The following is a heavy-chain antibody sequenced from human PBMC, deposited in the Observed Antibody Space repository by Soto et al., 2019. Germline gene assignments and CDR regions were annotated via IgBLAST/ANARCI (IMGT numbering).Heavy chain of an antibody. V-gene: IGHV3-66*01. Sequence: PGGSLRLSCAASGFTVSSNHMSWVRQAPGKGLEWVSVIYSGGSTYYADSVKGRFTISRDNSKNTLYLQMNSLRAEDTAVYYCARAGSSSSGYYYYYYMDVWGKGTTVTVSS. J-gene: IGHJ6*03. D-gene: IGHD6-6*01. CDR1: GFTVSSNH. CDR3: ARAGSSSSGYYYYYYMDV. CDR2: IYSGGST.